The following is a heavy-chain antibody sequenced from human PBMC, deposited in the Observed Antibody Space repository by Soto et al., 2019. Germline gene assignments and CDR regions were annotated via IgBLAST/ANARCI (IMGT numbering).Heavy chain of an antibody. V-gene: IGHV1-18*01. Sequence: GESLKISCKASGYTFTSYGISWVRQAPGQGLEWMGWISAYNGNTNYAQKLQGRVTMTTDTSTSTAYMELRSLRSDDTAVYYCASLNGYNWNYHDYWGQGTLVTVSS. D-gene: IGHD1-20*01. J-gene: IGHJ4*02. CDR3: ASLNGYNWNYHDY. CDR2: ISAYNGNT. CDR1: GYTFTSYG.